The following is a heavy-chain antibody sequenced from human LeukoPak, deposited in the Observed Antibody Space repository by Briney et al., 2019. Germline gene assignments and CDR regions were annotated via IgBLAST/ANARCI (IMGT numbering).Heavy chain of an antibody. J-gene: IGHJ6*03. Sequence: GGSLRLSCAASGFTFSSYSMNWVRQAPGKGLEWVSSISSSSSYIYYADSVKGRFTISRDNAKNSLYLQMNSLRAEDTAVYYCARDSRRSSWYFNYYYYMDVWGKGTTVTVSS. V-gene: IGHV3-21*01. CDR3: ARDSRRSSWYFNYYYYMDV. CDR1: GFTFSSYS. D-gene: IGHD6-13*01. CDR2: ISSSSSYI.